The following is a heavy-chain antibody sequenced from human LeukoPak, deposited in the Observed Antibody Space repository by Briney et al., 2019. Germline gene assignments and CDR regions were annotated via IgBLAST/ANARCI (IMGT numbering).Heavy chain of an antibody. D-gene: IGHD2-2*02. J-gene: IGHJ4*02. Sequence: PGGSLRLPCAASGFTFSSYAMSWVRQAPGKGLEWVSAISGSGGSTYYADSVKGRFTISRDNSKNTLYLQMNSLRAEDTAVYYCAKDRYCSSTSCYTGFDYWGQGTLVTVSS. CDR1: GFTFSSYA. V-gene: IGHV3-23*01. CDR3: AKDRYCSSTSCYTGFDY. CDR2: ISGSGGST.